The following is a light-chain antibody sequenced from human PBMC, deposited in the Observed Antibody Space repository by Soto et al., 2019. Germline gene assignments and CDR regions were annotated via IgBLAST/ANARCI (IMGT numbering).Light chain of an antibody. J-gene: IGKJ4*01. CDR3: QQYDVWPALT. CDR2: GAS. CDR1: QSVSSN. Sequence: EKALTQSPVTLSLSPGERATLSCRASQSVSSNLAWYQQRPGQAHRLRIYGASTRASGVPDRFSGSGSGTEFILTISSLQSEDSAVYYCQQYDVWPALTFGGGTKVDIK. V-gene: IGKV3-15*01.